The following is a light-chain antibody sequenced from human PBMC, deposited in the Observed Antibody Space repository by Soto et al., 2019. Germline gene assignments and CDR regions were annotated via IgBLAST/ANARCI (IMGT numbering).Light chain of an antibody. V-gene: IGLV2-18*02. J-gene: IGLJ1*01. CDR2: DDS. CDR3: NSYTTRTTYV. Sequence: QSALTQPASVSGSPGQSIAICCAGSSSDVGAYNRVSWYQQPPDTAPKLIIYDDSDRPSGVPDRFSGSKSGNTASLTISGLQPEDEADYYCNSYTTRTTYVVGTGTKVTVL. CDR1: SSDVGAYNR.